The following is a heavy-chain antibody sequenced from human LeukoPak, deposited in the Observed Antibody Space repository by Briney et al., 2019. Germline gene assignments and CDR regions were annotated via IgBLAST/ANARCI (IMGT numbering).Heavy chain of an antibody. J-gene: IGHJ4*02. V-gene: IGHV3-23*01. D-gene: IGHD2-2*01. CDR2: ISGSGGST. CDR1: GFTFSSYA. Sequence: PEGSLRLSCAASGFTFSSYAMSWVRQAPGKGLEWVSAISGSGGSTYYADSVKGRFTISRDNSKNTLYLQMNSLRAEDTAVYYCAKGTGRYCSSTSCLASDYWGQGTLVTVSS. CDR3: AKGTGRYCSSTSCLASDY.